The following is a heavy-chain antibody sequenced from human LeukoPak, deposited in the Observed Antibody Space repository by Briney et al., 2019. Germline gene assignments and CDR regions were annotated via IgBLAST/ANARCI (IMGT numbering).Heavy chain of an antibody. CDR1: GFTFSSYE. Sequence: GGSLRLSCAASGFTFSSYEMNWVRQAPGKGLEWVSYISSSGSTIYDADSVKGRFTISRDNAKNSLYLQMNSLRAEDTAVYYCARVQEEDWHFDLWGRGTLVTVSS. CDR2: ISSSGSTI. V-gene: IGHV3-48*03. J-gene: IGHJ2*01. CDR3: ARVQEEDWHFDL.